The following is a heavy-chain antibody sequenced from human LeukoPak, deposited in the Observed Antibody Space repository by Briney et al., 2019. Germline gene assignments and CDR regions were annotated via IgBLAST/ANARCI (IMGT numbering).Heavy chain of an antibody. Sequence: GGSLRLSCAASGFTFSSYSMNWVRQAPGKGLEWVSSISSSSSYIYYADSVKGRFTISRDNAKNLLYLDMNSLRAEDTAVYYCARGHTAVTRHFDFWGQGTLVTVSS. CDR3: ARGHTAVTRHFDF. V-gene: IGHV3-21*01. D-gene: IGHD4-17*01. CDR1: GFTFSSYS. J-gene: IGHJ4*02. CDR2: ISSSSSYI.